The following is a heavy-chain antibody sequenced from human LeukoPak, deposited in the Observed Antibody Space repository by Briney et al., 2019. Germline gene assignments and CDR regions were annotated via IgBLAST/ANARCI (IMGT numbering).Heavy chain of an antibody. CDR3: ARRYCGGDCYFADYYYYYGMDV. D-gene: IGHD2-21*02. Sequence: GASVKVSCKASGYTFTSYGISWVRQAPGQGLEWMGWISAYNGNTNYAQKLQGRVTMTTDTSTSIAYMELRSLRSDDTAVYYCARRYCGGDCYFADYYYYYGMDVWGQGTTVTVSS. V-gene: IGHV1-18*01. CDR2: ISAYNGNT. J-gene: IGHJ6*02. CDR1: GYTFTSYG.